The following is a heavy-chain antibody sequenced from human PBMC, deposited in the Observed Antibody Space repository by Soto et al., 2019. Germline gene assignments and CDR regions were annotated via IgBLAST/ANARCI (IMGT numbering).Heavy chain of an antibody. CDR3: ARDVGAAAAPSWFDY. V-gene: IGHV4-4*07. CDR2: IYTSGST. D-gene: IGHD6-25*01. J-gene: IGHJ4*02. Sequence: SETLSLTCTVSGGSISSYYWSWIRQPAGKGLEWIGRIYTSGSTNYNPSLKSRATMSVDTSKNQFSLKLSSVTAADTAVYYCARDVGAAAAPSWFDYWGQGTLVTVSS. CDR1: GGSISSYY.